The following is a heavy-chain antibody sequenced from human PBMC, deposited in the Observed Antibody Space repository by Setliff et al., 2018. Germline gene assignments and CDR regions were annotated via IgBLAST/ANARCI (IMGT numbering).Heavy chain of an antibody. D-gene: IGHD3-3*01. CDR2: INHSGNT. J-gene: IGHJ4*02. V-gene: IGHV4-34*01. CDR1: GVSFSDYY. Sequence: PSETLSLTCTVYGVSFSDYYWGWVRQSPGKGLDWIGEINHSGNTNYDPSLEGRISISVDTSKRQFSLKLSSVTAADMAVYYCRYWSGYYNNDYWGQGTLVTVSS. CDR3: RYWSGYYNNDY.